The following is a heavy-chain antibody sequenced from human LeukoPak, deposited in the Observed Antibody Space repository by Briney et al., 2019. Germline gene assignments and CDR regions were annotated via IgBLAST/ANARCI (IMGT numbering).Heavy chain of an antibody. CDR1: GYSFTSYW. D-gene: IGHD3-10*01. CDR2: IYPGDSDT. CDR3: ATTLGYGSGSYPFDY. J-gene: IGHJ4*02. V-gene: IGHV5-51*01. Sequence: GESLKISCKGSGYSFTSYWIGWVRQMPGKGLEWMGIIYPGDSDTRYSPSFQGQVTISADKSISTAYLQWSSLKASDTAMYYCATTLGYGSGSYPFDYWGQGTLVTVSS.